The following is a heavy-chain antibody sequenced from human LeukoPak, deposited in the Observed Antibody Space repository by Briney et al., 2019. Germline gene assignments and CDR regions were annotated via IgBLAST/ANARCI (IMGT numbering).Heavy chain of an antibody. CDR1: GFTFSSYS. Sequence: GGSLRLSCAASGFTFSSYSMNWVRQAPGKGLEWVSSISSSSSYIYYADSVKGRFTISRDNAKNSLYLQMNSLRAEDTAVYYCARHFGYSSGRRRGWFDPWGQGTLVTVSS. CDR2: ISSSSSYI. V-gene: IGHV3-21*01. CDR3: ARHFGYSSGRRRGWFDP. D-gene: IGHD6-19*01. J-gene: IGHJ5*02.